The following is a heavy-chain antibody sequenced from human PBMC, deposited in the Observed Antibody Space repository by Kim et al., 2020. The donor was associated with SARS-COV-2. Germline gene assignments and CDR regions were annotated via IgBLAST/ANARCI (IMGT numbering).Heavy chain of an antibody. V-gene: IGHV3-23*01. CDR3: AKDMMDSSGWFDS. CDR2: ISGSAGST. CDR1: GFTFSNYD. J-gene: IGHJ5*01. Sequence: GGSLRLSCAASGFTFSNYDMSWVRQAPGKGLEWVASISGSAGSTYYADFVKGRFTISRDNSKNTLYVQMNTLRAEDTAMYYCAKDMMDSSGWFDSWGQG. D-gene: IGHD6-19*01.